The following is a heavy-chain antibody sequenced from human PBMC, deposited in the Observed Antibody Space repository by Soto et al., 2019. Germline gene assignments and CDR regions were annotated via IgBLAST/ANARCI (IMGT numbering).Heavy chain of an antibody. CDR2: IYYTGTT. D-gene: IGHD3-22*01. CDR1: GGSIRDYY. J-gene: IGHJ5*02. Sequence: PSETLSLTCTVSGGSIRDYYWGWIRQSPGKGLEWIGYIYYTGTTKYNPSLKSRVTISVDTSKNQFSLKVTSVTAADTALYYCARDYFDSSDYTTNWFDPWGQGTLVTVSS. V-gene: IGHV4-59*08. CDR3: ARDYFDSSDYTTNWFDP.